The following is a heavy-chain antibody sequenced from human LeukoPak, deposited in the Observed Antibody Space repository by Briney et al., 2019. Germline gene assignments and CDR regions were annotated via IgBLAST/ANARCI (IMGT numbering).Heavy chain of an antibody. Sequence: GRSLRLSCAASGLTFDAYAMHWVRQDPGQGLEWVPGISWNSGKIAYADSVKGRFTISRDNAKSSLYLQMNSLRAEDMALYYCAKDIGDYRAFDMWGQGTMVTVSS. V-gene: IGHV3-9*03. D-gene: IGHD2-21*02. CDR3: AKDIGDYRAFDM. CDR2: ISWNSGKI. J-gene: IGHJ3*02. CDR1: GLTFDAYA.